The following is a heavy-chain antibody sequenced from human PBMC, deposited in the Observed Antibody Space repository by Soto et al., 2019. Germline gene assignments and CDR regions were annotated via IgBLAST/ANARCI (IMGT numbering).Heavy chain of an antibody. V-gene: IGHV1-18*01. D-gene: IGHD6-19*01. CDR1: GYTFTSYG. J-gene: IGHJ6*02. CDR3: ARDSSHSSGWYYYYYGMDV. CDR2: ISAYNGNT. Sequence: ASVKVSCKASGYTFTSYGISWVRQAPGQGLEWMGWISAYNGNTNYAQKLQGRVTMTTDTSTSTAYMELRSLRSDDTAVYYCARDSSHSSGWYYYYYGMDVWGQGTTVTVSS.